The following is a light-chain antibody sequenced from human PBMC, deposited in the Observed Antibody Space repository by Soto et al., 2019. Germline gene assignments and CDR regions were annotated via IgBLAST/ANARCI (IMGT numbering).Light chain of an antibody. V-gene: IGKV1-33*01. CDR1: QGISSH. Sequence: DIQLTQSPSFLSASVGDRVTITGRASQGISSHLAWYQQKPGKAPELLISGASSLETGVPSRFSGSGSGIHFTFTISSLQPQDIATYYCQHYHSVPFTFGPGTKVDI. J-gene: IGKJ3*01. CDR3: QHYHSVPFT. CDR2: GAS.